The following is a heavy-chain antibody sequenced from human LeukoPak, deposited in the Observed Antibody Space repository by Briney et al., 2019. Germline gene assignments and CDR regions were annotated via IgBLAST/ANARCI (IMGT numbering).Heavy chain of an antibody. V-gene: IGHV3-30-3*01. D-gene: IGHD3-10*01. CDR2: ISYDGSNA. CDR3: ARGDFYGSGSYYHFDY. CDR1: GFTFSNYA. J-gene: IGHJ4*02. Sequence: PGGSLRLSCAASGFTFSNYAMHWVRQAPGKGLEWVALISYDGSNAYYADSVKGRFTISRDNSKNTLYLHMNSLRAEGTAVYYCARGDFYGSGSYYHFDYWGQGTLVTVSS.